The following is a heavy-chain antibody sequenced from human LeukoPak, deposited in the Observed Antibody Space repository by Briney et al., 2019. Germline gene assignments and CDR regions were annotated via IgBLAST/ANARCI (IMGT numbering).Heavy chain of an antibody. V-gene: IGHV1-2*02. D-gene: IGHD6-13*01. J-gene: IGHJ4*02. CDR1: GYTFTGYY. CDR2: INPNSGGT. CDR3: ARVAAAGPSSFDY. Sequence: ASVTVSFKASGYTFTGYYMHWVRQAPGQGLEWMGWINPNSGGTNYAQKFQGRVTMTRDTSISTAYMELSRLRSDDTAVYYCARVAAAGPSSFDYWGQGTLVTVSS.